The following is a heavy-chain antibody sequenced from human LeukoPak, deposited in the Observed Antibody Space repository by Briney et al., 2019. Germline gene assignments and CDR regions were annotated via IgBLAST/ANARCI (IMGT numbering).Heavy chain of an antibody. CDR2: IYASGST. D-gene: IGHD1-26*01. Sequence: KTSETLSLTCTVSGGSISSYYWSWIRQPAGKGLEWIGRIYASGSTNYNPSLKSRVTMSVDTSKSQFSLKLISVTAADTAVYYCARDPRGIVGANHNWFDPWGQGILVTVSS. CDR1: GGSISSYY. CDR3: ARDPRGIVGANHNWFDP. V-gene: IGHV4-4*07. J-gene: IGHJ5*02.